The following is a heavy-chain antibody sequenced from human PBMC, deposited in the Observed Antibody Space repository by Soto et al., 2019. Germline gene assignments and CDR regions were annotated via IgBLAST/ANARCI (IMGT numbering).Heavy chain of an antibody. V-gene: IGHV3-11*05. J-gene: IGHJ6*02. CDR3: AREYYYTMDV. CDR1: GFTFRDYY. CDR2: IDSSTKYT. Sequence: QVQLVESGGSLVRPGGSLRLSCEASGFTFRDYYMTWFRQAPGKSLEWLSYIDSSTKYTNYADSVKGRFTISRDNAKNSQYLQMNSLRADDTAVYYCAREYYYTMDVWGQGTMVTVSS.